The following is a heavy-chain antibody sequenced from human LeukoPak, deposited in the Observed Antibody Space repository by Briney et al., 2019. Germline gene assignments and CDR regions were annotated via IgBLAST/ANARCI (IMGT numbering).Heavy chain of an antibody. CDR2: INHSGST. CDR3: ARGGGGYCSGGSCYSDFDY. CDR1: GGSFSGYY. D-gene: IGHD2-15*01. J-gene: IGHJ4*02. V-gene: IGHV4-34*01. Sequence: SETLSLTCAVYGGSFSGYYWSWIRQPPGKGLEWIGEINHSGSTNYNPSLKSRVTISVDTSKNQFSLKLSSVTAADTAVYYCARGGGGYCSGGSCYSDFDYWGQGTLVTVSS.